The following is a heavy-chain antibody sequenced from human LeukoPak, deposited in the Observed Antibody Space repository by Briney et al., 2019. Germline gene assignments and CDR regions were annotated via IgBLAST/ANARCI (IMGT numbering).Heavy chain of an antibody. CDR1: GFTFSSYA. Sequence: GGSLRLSCAASGFTFSSYAMSWVRQAPGKGLEWVSAISGSGGSTYYADSVKGRFAISRDNSKNTLYLQMNSLRAEDTAVYCCAADCSGGSCYNDYYYYGMDVWGQGTTVTVSS. V-gene: IGHV3-23*01. CDR3: AADCSGGSCYNDYYYYGMDV. D-gene: IGHD2-15*01. CDR2: ISGSGGST. J-gene: IGHJ6*02.